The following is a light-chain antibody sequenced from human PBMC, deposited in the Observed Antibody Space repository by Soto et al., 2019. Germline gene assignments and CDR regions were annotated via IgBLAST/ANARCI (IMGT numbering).Light chain of an antibody. CDR2: GAS. J-gene: IGKJ3*01. CDR1: QSVSGSY. CDR3: QQYGGSPFT. V-gene: IGKV3-20*01. Sequence: EIVLTQSPGTLSLSPGERATLSCRASQSVSGSYLAWYRRKPGQAPRLLTYGASSRATGIPDRFSGSGSGTDFTLTISRLEPEDFAVYYCQQYGGSPFTFGPGTKVDIK.